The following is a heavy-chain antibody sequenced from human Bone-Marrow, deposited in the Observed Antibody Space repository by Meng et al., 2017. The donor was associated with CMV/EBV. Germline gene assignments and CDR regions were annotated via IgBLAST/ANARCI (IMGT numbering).Heavy chain of an antibody. CDR2: IIPILGIA. V-gene: IGHV1-69*02. D-gene: IGHD2-2*01. CDR3: ATRGYCSSTSCYDYYYYGMDV. J-gene: IGHJ6*02. CDR1: GGTFSSYT. Sequence: SVKVSCKASGGTFSSYTISWVRQAPGQGLEWMGRIIPILGIANYAQKFQGRVTITTDESTSTAYMELSSLRSEDTAVYYCATRGYCSSTSCYDYYYYGMDVWGQGTTVTVSS.